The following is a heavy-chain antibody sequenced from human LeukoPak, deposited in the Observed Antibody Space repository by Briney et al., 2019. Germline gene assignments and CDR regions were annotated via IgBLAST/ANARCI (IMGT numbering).Heavy chain of an antibody. CDR1: GFIFRNYA. CDR3: ARDRFMVRGVMVGTFDL. V-gene: IGHV3-33*08. Sequence: PGRSLRLSCAASGFIFRNYAMHWVRQAPGQGLEWAAVIGYDGSNKYDADSVKGRFTISRDNSKNMMYLQMNSLRAEDTAVYYCARDRFMVRGVMVGTFDLWGQGTMVTVSS. D-gene: IGHD3-10*01. CDR2: IGYDGSNK. J-gene: IGHJ3*01.